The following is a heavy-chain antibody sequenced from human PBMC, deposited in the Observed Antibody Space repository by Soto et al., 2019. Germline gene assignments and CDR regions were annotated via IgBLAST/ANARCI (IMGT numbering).Heavy chain of an antibody. CDR3: ARGGPIVVLPAAIGWFDP. J-gene: IGHJ5*02. CDR1: GFTFSSYS. Sequence: GGSLRLSCAASGFTFSSYSMNWVRQAPGKGLEWVSYISSSSSTIYYADSVKGRFTISRDNAKNSLYLQMNSLRAEDTAVYYCARGGPIVVLPAAIGWFDPWGQGTLVNVSS. D-gene: IGHD2-2*01. V-gene: IGHV3-48*01. CDR2: ISSSSSTI.